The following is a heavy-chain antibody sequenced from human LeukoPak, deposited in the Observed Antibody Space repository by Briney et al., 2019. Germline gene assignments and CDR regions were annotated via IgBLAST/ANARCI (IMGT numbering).Heavy chain of an antibody. D-gene: IGHD6-6*01. CDR3: ARGYSTSSYSHFYYYMDV. V-gene: IGHV3-48*01. J-gene: IGHJ6*03. Sequence: PGGSLRLSCAASGFDFSTYSMNWVRQAPGKGLEWVSHISSSSNIYYADSVKGRFTISRDTANNSLYLQMHSLRAEDTAVYYCARGYSTSSYSHFYYYMDVWGTGTTVTVSS. CDR2: ISSSSNI. CDR1: GFDFSTYS.